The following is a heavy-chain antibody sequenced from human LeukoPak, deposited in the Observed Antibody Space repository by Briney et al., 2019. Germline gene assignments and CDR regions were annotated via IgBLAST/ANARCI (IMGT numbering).Heavy chain of an antibody. CDR2: INSDGTGT. V-gene: IGHV3-74*03. Sequence: PGGSLSLSCAASGFTFSSYWMHWVRQAPGKGPVWVSRINSDGTGTMYADSVKGRFTISRDNAKNTLYLQMNSLRAEDTAMYYCAKHPAFYIWGQGTMVTVSS. CDR1: GFTFSSYW. CDR3: AKHPAFYI. J-gene: IGHJ3*02.